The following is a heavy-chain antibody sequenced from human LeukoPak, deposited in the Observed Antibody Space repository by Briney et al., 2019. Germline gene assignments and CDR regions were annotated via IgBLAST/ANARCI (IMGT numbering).Heavy chain of an antibody. V-gene: IGHV1-2*02. Sequence: GASVKVSCKASGYTFTGYYMHWVRQAPGQGREWMGWINPNSGGTNYAQKFQGRVTMTRDTSISTAYMELSRLRSDDTAVYYCARLPTYYYDSSGDFDYWGQGTLVTVSS. CDR3: ARLPTYYYDSSGDFDY. J-gene: IGHJ4*02. D-gene: IGHD3-22*01. CDR1: GYTFTGYY. CDR2: INPNSGGT.